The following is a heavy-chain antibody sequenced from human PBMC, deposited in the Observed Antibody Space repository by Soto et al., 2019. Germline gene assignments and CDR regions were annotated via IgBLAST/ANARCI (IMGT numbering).Heavy chain of an antibody. CDR2: SYSGGTT. J-gene: IGHJ6*01. V-gene: IGHV3-53*01. D-gene: IGHD6-25*01. CDR3: ARASSSGGNNFHYYAIDV. Sequence: EVQLVESGGGLIQPGGSLRLSCVASGFTVSTYYMSWVRQAPGKGLEWVSISYSGGTTYYAESVKGRFTISRDNSKNTVYLHRNSLRAEDTALYYCARASSSGGNNFHYYAIDVWGQGATVSVSS. CDR1: GFTVSTYY.